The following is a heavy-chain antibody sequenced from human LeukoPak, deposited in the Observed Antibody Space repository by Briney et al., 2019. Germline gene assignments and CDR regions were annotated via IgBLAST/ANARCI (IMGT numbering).Heavy chain of an antibody. Sequence: GGSLRLSCAASRFTFSNYGMHWVRQAPGKGLEWVAVIWYDGSNKYYADSVKGRFTISRDNSKNTLYLQMNSLRAEDTAVYYCARASDVGTIDYWGQGTLVTVSS. CDR3: ARASDVGTIDY. V-gene: IGHV3-33*01. J-gene: IGHJ4*02. CDR2: IWYDGSNK. CDR1: RFTFSNYG. D-gene: IGHD7-27*01.